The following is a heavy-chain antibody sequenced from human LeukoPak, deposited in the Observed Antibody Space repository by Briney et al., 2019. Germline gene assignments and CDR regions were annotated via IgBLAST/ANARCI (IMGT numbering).Heavy chain of an antibody. D-gene: IGHD6-13*01. CDR3: ARPRDSSSWYRGGNWFDP. J-gene: IGHJ5*02. CDR1: GGSISSSSYY. Sequence: SETLSLTCTVSGGSISSSSYYWGWIRQPPGNGLEWIGSIDYSGSTYYNPSLKSRVTISVDTSKNQFSLKLSSVTAADTAVYYCARPRDSSSWYRGGNWFDPWGQGTLVTVSS. V-gene: IGHV4-39*01. CDR2: IDYSGST.